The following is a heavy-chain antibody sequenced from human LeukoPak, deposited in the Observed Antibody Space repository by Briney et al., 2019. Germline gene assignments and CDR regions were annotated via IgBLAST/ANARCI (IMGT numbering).Heavy chain of an antibody. CDR3: ARDHSSSWYFDENWFDP. CDR1: GYTFTSYD. V-gene: IGHV1-69*04. Sequence: GASVKVSCKASGYTFTSYDINWVRQAPGQGLEWMGRIIPILGIANYAQKFQGRVTITADKSTSTAYMELSSLRSEDTAVYYCARDHSSSWYFDENWFDPWGQGTLVTVSS. J-gene: IGHJ5*02. D-gene: IGHD6-13*01. CDR2: IIPILGIA.